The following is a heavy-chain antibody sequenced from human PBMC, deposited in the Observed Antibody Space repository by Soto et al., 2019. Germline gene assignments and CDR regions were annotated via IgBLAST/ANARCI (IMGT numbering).Heavy chain of an antibody. CDR3: ARDIAYDIDY. J-gene: IGHJ4*02. D-gene: IGHD5-12*01. CDR1: GYIFKNYG. V-gene: IGHV1-18*01. Sequence: QVQLVQSGAEVQKPGASVKVSCKTSGYIFKNYGISWVRQAPGQGLEWLGWIYPKEDRANFAQNFQGRVTLTADTPTSTVYIELRSLRFDDSAVYFCARDIAYDIDYWGQGTLVTVSS. CDR2: IYPKEDRA.